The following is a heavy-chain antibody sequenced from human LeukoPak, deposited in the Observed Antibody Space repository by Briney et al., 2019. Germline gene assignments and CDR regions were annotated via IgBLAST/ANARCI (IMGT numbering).Heavy chain of an antibody. D-gene: IGHD5/OR15-5a*01. J-gene: IGHJ6*03. Sequence: PGGSLRLSCAASGFTISSYWMSWVRQAPGKGLEWVANINQDGSEKYYVDSVKGRFTISRDNAKNSLYLQMNSLRAEDTAVYYCASVLSNYYYYYMDVWGKGTTVTVSS. V-gene: IGHV3-7*01. CDR1: GFTISSYW. CDR3: ASVLSNYYYYYMDV. CDR2: INQDGSEK.